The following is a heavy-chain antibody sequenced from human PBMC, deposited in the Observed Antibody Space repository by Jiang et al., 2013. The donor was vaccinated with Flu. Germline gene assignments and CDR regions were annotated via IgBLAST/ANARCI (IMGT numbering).Heavy chain of an antibody. D-gene: IGHD1-26*01. J-gene: IGHJ4*02. CDR2: LYHSGTT. V-gene: IGHV4-59*02. CDR1: GASVSSHY. CDR3: ARDGPGNWELLGY. Sequence: GSGLVKPSETLSLTCSVSGASVSSHYWSWVRQPPGKGLEFIGLYHSGTTNYNPSLKSRLTMSVDTSKNQFSLRLTSVTGADTAVYYCARDGPGNWELLGYWGQGSLVTVSS.